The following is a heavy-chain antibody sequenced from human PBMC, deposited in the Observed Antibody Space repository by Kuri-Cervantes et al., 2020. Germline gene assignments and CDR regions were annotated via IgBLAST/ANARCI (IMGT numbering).Heavy chain of an antibody. CDR2: IYWDDNK. CDR1: GFSLSTSGVG. CDR3: AHRVAAAGTNWFDP. J-gene: IGHJ5*02. D-gene: IGHD6-13*01. Sequence: SGPTLVKPTQTLTLTCPFSGFSLSTSGVGVGWIRQPPGKALEWLALIYWDDNKRYGPSLKSRLTVTKDTSKNPVVLTMTNMDPVDTATYYCAHRVAAAGTNWFDPWGQGTLVTVSS. V-gene: IGHV2-5*05.